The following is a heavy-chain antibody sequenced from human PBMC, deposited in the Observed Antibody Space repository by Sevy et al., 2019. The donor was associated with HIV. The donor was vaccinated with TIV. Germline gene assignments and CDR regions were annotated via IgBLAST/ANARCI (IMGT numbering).Heavy chain of an antibody. J-gene: IGHJ4*02. CDR3: ARDGSGNFDY. V-gene: IGHV3-53*01. CDR2: IYSGGSS. Sequence: GGSLRLSCAASGFTVSSNYMSWVRQAPGKGLEWVSVIYSGGSSYYADSVKGRFTISRDNSKNTRYLQLNSLRAEDTAGYYCARDGSGNFDYWGQGTLVTVSS. D-gene: IGHD3-10*01. CDR1: GFTVSSNY.